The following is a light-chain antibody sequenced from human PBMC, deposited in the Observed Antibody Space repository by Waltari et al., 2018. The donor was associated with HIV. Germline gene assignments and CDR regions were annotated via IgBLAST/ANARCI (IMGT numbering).Light chain of an antibody. CDR3: QSADTSGNSRV. CDR2: KDS. J-gene: IGLJ1*01. Sequence: SYELTQPPSVSVSPGQKARLTCPGAALSPQYAYWYQQKPGQAPVLVIHKDSERPSGIPERFSGSSSGTTVTLTISGVQAEDEADYYCQSADTSGNSRVFGIGTKVTVL. CDR1: ALSPQY. V-gene: IGLV3-25*03.